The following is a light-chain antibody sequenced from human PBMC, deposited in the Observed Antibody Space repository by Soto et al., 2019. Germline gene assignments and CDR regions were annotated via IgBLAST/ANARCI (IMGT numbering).Light chain of an antibody. Sequence: IQMTQSPSSLSASVGDRVTITCQASQDISNYLNWYEQKPGKAPKVLIYDASNLESGVPSRFSGRRSGTELTLTISSLQPEDFASYYCLQDYGDSWTFGQGTKVDIK. CDR2: DAS. CDR1: QDISNY. CDR3: LQDYGDSWT. V-gene: IGKV1-6*01. J-gene: IGKJ1*01.